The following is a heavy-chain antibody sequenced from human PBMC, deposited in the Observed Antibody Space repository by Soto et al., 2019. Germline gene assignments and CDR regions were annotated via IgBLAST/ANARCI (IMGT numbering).Heavy chain of an antibody. CDR1: GYTFTNFG. V-gene: IGHV1-18*01. CDR3: ARGPDPTYSDY. J-gene: IGHJ4*02. Sequence: GASVKVSCKASGYTFTNFGISWVRQAPGQGLEWMGWISAYNGNTNYAQKLQGRVTMTTDTSASTAYMELKSLRSDDTAIYYCARGPDPTYSDYWGQGTLVTVSS. CDR2: ISAYNGNT.